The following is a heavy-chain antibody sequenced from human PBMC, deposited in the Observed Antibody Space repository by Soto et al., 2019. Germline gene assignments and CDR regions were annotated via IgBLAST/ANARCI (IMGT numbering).Heavy chain of an antibody. CDR1: VASISGGDYY. J-gene: IGHJ6*02. Sequence: QVQLQESGPGLVKPSQTLSLTCTVSVASISGGDYYWGWIRHPPGKGLEWIGYIYYSGSTYYNPSLKSRVTISVDTSKNQFSLKLSSVTAADTAVYYCARASPVVTDVWGQGTTVTVSS. D-gene: IGHD5-18*01. V-gene: IGHV4-30-4*01. CDR3: ARASPVVTDV. CDR2: IYYSGST.